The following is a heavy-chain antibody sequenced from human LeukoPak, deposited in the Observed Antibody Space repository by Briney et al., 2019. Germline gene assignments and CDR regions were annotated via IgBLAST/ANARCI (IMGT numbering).Heavy chain of an antibody. J-gene: IGHJ4*02. Sequence: SGTLSLTCGVSGSSISSTNWYSWVRQPPGQGLEWIGETSLSGLTNYNPSLKSRVTMSLDKSKNLLSLTLTSVTAADTAVYYCSRESGAFSPFGYWGQGTLVTVTS. CDR2: TSLSGLT. V-gene: IGHV4-4*02. D-gene: IGHD1-26*01. CDR3: SRESGAFSPFGY. CDR1: GSSISSTNW.